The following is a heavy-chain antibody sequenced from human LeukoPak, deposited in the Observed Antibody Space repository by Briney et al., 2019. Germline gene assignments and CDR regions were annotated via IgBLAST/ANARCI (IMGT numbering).Heavy chain of an antibody. CDR2: ITSSQGRA. CDR3: SKDPNGDYIGAFDS. V-gene: IGHV3-23*01. CDR1: GFAFNTYW. J-gene: IGHJ5*01. D-gene: IGHD4-17*01. Sequence: GGSLRLSCAASGFAFNTYWMTWVRQAPGKGLEWVASITSSQGRAYTTDSVKGRFTISRDNSQSTLYLQMNNLRVEDTAVYYCSKDPNGDYIGAFDSWGQGTLVTVSS.